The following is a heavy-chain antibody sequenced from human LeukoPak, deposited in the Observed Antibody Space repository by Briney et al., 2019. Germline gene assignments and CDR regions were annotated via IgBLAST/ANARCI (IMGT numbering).Heavy chain of an antibody. D-gene: IGHD6-19*01. CDR3: AKGAGIAVAGTATWFDY. CDR1: GFTFSSYA. Sequence: GGSLRLSCAASGFTFSSYAMSWVRQAPGKGLEWVSAISGSGGSTYYADSVKGWFTISRDNSKNTLYLQMNSLRAEDTAVYYCAKGAGIAVAGTATWFDYWGQGTLVTVSS. V-gene: IGHV3-23*01. CDR2: ISGSGGST. J-gene: IGHJ4*02.